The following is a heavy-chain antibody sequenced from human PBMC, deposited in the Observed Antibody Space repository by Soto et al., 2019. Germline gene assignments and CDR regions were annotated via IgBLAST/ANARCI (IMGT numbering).Heavy chain of an antibody. Sequence: GESLKISCTGSGYRFTRYWISWVRQMPGKGLEWMGRIDPSDSYTNYSPSFQGHVTISADKSISTAYLQWSSLKASDTAMYYCATSRGYYDSSGYYYVDYWGQGTLVTVSS. V-gene: IGHV5-10-1*01. D-gene: IGHD3-22*01. J-gene: IGHJ4*02. CDR2: IDPSDSYT. CDR1: GYRFTRYW. CDR3: ATSRGYYDSSGYYYVDY.